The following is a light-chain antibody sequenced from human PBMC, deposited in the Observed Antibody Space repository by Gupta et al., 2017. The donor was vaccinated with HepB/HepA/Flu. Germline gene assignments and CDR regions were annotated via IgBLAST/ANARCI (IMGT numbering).Light chain of an antibody. CDR2: DNI. J-gene: IGLJ2*01. V-gene: IGLV1-40*01. CDR1: NAHIGTGSD. CDR3: QSYDPSLSGPGI. Sequence: QSILTQPPSVSGAPGQTVTIPRTGNNAHIGTGSDIPWYQHLPGAAPKLLIYDNIYRRSGGPDRFSGSKSGTSASIAISGLQAEEEGDYYCQSYDPSLSGPGIFGGGTKLTVL.